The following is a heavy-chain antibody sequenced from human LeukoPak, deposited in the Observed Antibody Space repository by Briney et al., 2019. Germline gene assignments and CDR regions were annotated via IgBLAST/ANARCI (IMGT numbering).Heavy chain of an antibody. Sequence: SETLSLTCTVSGGSISSYYWSWIRQPPGKGLEWIGYIYYSGGTNYNPSLKSRVTISVDTSKNQFSLKLSSVTAADTAVYYCARGHSGWYYFDYWGQGTLVTVSS. V-gene: IGHV4-59*01. CDR3: ARGHSGWYYFDY. J-gene: IGHJ4*02. CDR1: GGSISSYY. D-gene: IGHD6-19*01. CDR2: IYYSGGT.